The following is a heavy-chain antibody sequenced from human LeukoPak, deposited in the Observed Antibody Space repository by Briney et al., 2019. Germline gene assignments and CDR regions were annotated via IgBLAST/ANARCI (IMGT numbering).Heavy chain of an antibody. CDR3: AGFFTAMEIDY. CDR2: INPNNGGT. J-gene: IGHJ4*02. V-gene: IGHV1-2*06. CDR1: GYTFTGYY. D-gene: IGHD5-18*01. Sequence: GASVKVSCKASGYTFTGYYMHWVRQAPGQGLEWMGRINPNNGGTNYAQKFQGRVTMTRDTSISTAYMELSRLRSDDTAVYYCAGFFTAMEIDYWGQGTLVTVSS.